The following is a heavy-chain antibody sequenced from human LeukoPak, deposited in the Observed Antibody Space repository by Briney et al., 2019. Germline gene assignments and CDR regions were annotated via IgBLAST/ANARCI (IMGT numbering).Heavy chain of an antibody. CDR3: ARGMTYYYDSSSLDY. D-gene: IGHD3-22*01. V-gene: IGHV3-48*03. CDR1: GFTFSSYE. Sequence: GGSLRLSCAASGFTFSSYEMNWVRQAPGKGLEWVSYISSSGSTIYYADSVKGRFTISRDNAKNSLYLQMNSLRAEDTAVYYCARGMTYYYDSSSLDYWGQGTLVTVSS. CDR2: ISSSGSTI. J-gene: IGHJ4*02.